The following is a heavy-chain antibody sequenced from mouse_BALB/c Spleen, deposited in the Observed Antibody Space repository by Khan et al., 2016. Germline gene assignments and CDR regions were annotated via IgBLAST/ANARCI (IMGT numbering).Heavy chain of an antibody. V-gene: IGHV1-87*01. CDR2: IYPGDGDT. J-gene: IGHJ2*01. CDR1: GYTFTNYW. Sequence: QVQLQQSGAELARPGASVKLSCKASGYTFTNYWMQWVKQRPGQGLEWIGAIYPGDGDTRYTQKFKAKATLTADESSSTASMQLSSLASEDAAVYYCGRSKNRGYFDYWGQGTTLTVSS. CDR3: GRSKNRGYFDY.